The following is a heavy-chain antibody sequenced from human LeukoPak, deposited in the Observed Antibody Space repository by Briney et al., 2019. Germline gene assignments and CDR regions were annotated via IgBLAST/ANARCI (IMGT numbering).Heavy chain of an antibody. CDR1: GFTFSRYS. J-gene: IGHJ6*04. CDR3: AELGITMIGGV. D-gene: IGHD3-10*02. Sequence: GGSLRLSCAAPGFTFSRYSMNWVRQAPGKGLEWVSSISISSNYIYYTDSVKGRCTISRDNGKNSLYLQMNSLRAEDTAVYYCAELGITMIGGVWGKGTAVTISS. CDR2: ISISSNYI. V-gene: IGHV3-21*01.